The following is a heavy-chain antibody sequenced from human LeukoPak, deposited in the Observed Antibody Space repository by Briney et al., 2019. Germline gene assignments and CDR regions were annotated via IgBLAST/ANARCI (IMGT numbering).Heavy chain of an antibody. CDR3: VRVEIGTYHGMVV. V-gene: IGHV3-74*01. Sequence: PGGSLRLSCAASGFTLSNYWMHWVRQAPGEGLVWVSRIKTDGTITNYADSVKGRFTISRDNAKNTLYLQMNSLRVEDTAVYYCVRVEIGTYHGMVVWGQGTTVTVSS. CDR1: GFTLSNYW. D-gene: IGHD2-2*01. J-gene: IGHJ6*02. CDR2: IKTDGTIT.